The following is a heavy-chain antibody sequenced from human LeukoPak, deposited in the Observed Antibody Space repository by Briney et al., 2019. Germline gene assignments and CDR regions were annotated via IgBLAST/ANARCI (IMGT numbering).Heavy chain of an antibody. J-gene: IGHJ4*02. CDR1: GFTFSSYE. Sequence: GGSLKLSFAASGFTFSSYEMNGVGQAPGKGLDWVPNISSSGSTIYYADSVKGRFTISRDNAKNSLYLQMNSLRAEDTAVYYCARVAGYSSSWYRFDYWGQGTLVTVSS. CDR3: ARVAGYSSSWYRFDY. CDR2: ISSSGSTI. D-gene: IGHD6-13*01. V-gene: IGHV3-48*03.